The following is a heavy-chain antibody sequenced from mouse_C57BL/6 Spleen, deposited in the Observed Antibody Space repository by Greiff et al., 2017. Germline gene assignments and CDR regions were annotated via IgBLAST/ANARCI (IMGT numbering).Heavy chain of an antibody. D-gene: IGHD1-1*01. J-gene: IGHJ4*01. Sequence: QVQLQQPGAELVKPGASVKLSCKASGYTFTSYWMHWVKQRPGRGLEWIGRIDPNSGGTTYNEKFKSKATLTVDKPSSTAYMQLSSLTSEDSAVYYCASLGYYGSSYVETSLYYAMDYWGQGTSVTVSS. CDR3: ASLGYYGSSYVETSLYYAMDY. V-gene: IGHV1-72*01. CDR1: GYTFTSYW. CDR2: IDPNSGGT.